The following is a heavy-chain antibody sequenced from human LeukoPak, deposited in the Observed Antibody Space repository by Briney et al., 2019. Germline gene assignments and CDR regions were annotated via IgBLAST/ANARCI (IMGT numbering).Heavy chain of an antibody. CDR3: ARDRKAGPTYYYYGMDV. V-gene: IGHV1-69*04. CDR1: GGTLSSYA. J-gene: IGHJ6*02. CDR2: IIPILGIA. Sequence: SVKVSCKASGGTLSSYAISWVRQAPGQGLEWMGRIIPILGIANYAQKFQGRVTITADKSTSTAYMELSSLRSEDTAVYYCARDRKAGPTYYYYGMDVWGQGTTVTVSS.